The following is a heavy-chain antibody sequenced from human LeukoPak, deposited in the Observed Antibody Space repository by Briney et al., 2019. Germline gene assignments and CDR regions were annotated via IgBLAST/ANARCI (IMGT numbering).Heavy chain of an antibody. D-gene: IGHD2-21*01. CDR3: TTAFYCGGDCWALPVGTDAFDI. V-gene: IGHV3-15*01. CDR2: IKSKTDGGTT. CDR1: GFTFSNAW. J-gene: IGHJ3*02. Sequence: GGSLRLSCAASGFTFSNAWMSWVRQAPGKGLEWVGRIKSKTDGGTTDYAAPVKGRFTISRDDSKNTLYLQMNSLKTEDTAVYYCTTAFYCGGDCWALPVGTDAFDIWGQGTMVTVSS.